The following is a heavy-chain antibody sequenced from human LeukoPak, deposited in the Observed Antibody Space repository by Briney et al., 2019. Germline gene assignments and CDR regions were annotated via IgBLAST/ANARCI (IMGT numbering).Heavy chain of an antibody. Sequence: PGGSLGLSCAASGFTFSTYDMHWVRHATGKGLEWVSVIGSAGDTYYPGSVKGRFTISRENAKNSLYLQMNSLRAEDTAVYYCARATSGFDSWGQGTLVTVSS. CDR2: IGSAGDT. CDR1: GFTFSTYD. V-gene: IGHV3-13*01. CDR3: ARATSGFDS. D-gene: IGHD3-10*01. J-gene: IGHJ4*02.